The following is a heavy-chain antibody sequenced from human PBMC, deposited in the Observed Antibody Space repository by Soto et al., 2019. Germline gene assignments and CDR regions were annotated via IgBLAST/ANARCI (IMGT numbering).Heavy chain of an antibody. Sequence: EVQLVQTGGGLIKPGGSLSLSCAASGLTVSDKYMSWVRQAPGKGLEWVSLTYSGGNSYFADSVKGRFIVSRDISKNTRFLHMNSLAAEDTAVYYCAREGYAYGLDFWGHGSLVTVSS. CDR3: AREGYAYGLDF. CDR2: TYSGGNS. D-gene: IGHD3-10*01. V-gene: IGHV3-53*02. CDR1: GLTVSDKY. J-gene: IGHJ4*03.